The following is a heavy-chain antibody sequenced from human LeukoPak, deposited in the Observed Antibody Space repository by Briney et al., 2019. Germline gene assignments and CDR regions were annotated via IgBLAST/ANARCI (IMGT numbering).Heavy chain of an antibody. CDR1: GVSISRDH. V-gene: IGHV4-59*01. D-gene: IGHD2-2*01. J-gene: IGHJ5*01. CDR2: LFNGGTT. CDR3: ARGGPSSRWFDS. Sequence: SETLTLTCTVSGVSISRDHWSWIRQSPGRELEWIGYLFNGGTTDYNPSLKSRITISVDTSRNQFSLNLNSVTTADTAVYYCARGGPSSRWFDSWGQGTLVTVSA.